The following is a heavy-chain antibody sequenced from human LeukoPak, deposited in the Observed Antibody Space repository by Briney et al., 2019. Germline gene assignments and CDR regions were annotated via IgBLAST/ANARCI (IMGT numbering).Heavy chain of an antibody. D-gene: IGHD6-13*01. CDR3: TSPSSSWSS. Sequence: GGSLRLSCAASGFTFSGSAMHWVRQASGKGLEWVGRIRSKANSYATAYAASVKGRFTISRDDSKNTAYLQMNSLKTEDTAVYYCTSPSSSWSSWGQGTLVTVSS. CDR1: GFTFSGSA. CDR2: IRSKANSYAT. J-gene: IGHJ5*02. V-gene: IGHV3-73*01.